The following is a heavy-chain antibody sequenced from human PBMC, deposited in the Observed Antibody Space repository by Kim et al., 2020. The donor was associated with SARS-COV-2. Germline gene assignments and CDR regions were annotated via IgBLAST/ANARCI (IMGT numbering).Heavy chain of an antibody. CDR1: GYTFTSYS. J-gene: IGHJ4*01. CDR3: ARDPPLRYYYDSSGYYDY. V-gene: IGHV1-18*01. CDR2: ISAYNGNT. Sequence: ASVKVSCKASGYTFTSYSIGWVRQAPGQGLEWMGWISAYNGNTNYAQKLQGRVTMTTETSTSTAYMELSSLRSDDTAVYYCARDPPLRYYYDSSGYYDYW. D-gene: IGHD3-22*01.